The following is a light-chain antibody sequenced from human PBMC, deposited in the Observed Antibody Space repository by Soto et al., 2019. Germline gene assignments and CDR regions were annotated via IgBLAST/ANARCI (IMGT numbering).Light chain of an antibody. J-gene: IGLJ3*02. CDR2: DVS. V-gene: IGLV2-14*01. Sequence: QAVVTQPASVSGSPGQSITISCTGTSSDVGGYNYVSWYQQHPGKAPKLMIYDVSNRPSGVSNRFSGSKSGNTASLTISGLQAEDEDDYYCCSYTSSSLGVFGGGTKLTVL. CDR3: CSYTSSSLGV. CDR1: SSDVGGYNY.